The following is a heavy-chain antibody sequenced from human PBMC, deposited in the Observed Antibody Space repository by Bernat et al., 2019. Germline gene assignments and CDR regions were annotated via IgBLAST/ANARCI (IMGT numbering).Heavy chain of an antibody. J-gene: IGHJ5*02. D-gene: IGHD1-26*01. Sequence: EVQLLESGGGLVQPGGSLRLSCAASGFTFSSYAMSWVRQAPGKGLEWVSAISGSGGSTYYADSVKGRFTISRDNSKNTLYLQMNSLRAEDTAVYYCAKGPKGVGATIRWFDPWVQGTLVTVSS. CDR1: GFTFSSYA. CDR2: ISGSGGST. V-gene: IGHV3-23*01. CDR3: AKGPKGVGATIRWFDP.